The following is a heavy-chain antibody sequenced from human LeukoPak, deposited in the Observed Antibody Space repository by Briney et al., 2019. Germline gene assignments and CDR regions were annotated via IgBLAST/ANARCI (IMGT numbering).Heavy chain of an antibody. Sequence: ASVKVSCKASGYTFTSYDINWVRQATGQGLEWMGWMNPNSGNTGYAQKFQGRVTMTRNTSISAAYMELSSLRSEDTAVYYCARPGGYYDSSGYYYDAFDIWGQGTMVTVSS. J-gene: IGHJ3*02. V-gene: IGHV1-8*01. CDR2: MNPNSGNT. CDR3: ARPGGYYDSSGYYYDAFDI. CDR1: GYTFTSYD. D-gene: IGHD3-22*01.